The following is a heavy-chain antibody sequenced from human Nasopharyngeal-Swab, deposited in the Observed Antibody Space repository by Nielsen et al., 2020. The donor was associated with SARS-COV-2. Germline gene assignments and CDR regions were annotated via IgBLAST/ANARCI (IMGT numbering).Heavy chain of an antibody. D-gene: IGHD3-22*01. V-gene: IGHV1-69*06. J-gene: IGHJ3*02. CDR3: ARDENYYDSSGYYLVRAAFDI. CDR2: IIPIFGTA. Sequence: WVRQAPGQGLEWMGGIIPIFGTANYAQKFQGRVTITADKSTSTAYMELSSLRSEDTAVYYCARDENYYDSSGYYLVRAAFDIWGQGTMVTRLL.